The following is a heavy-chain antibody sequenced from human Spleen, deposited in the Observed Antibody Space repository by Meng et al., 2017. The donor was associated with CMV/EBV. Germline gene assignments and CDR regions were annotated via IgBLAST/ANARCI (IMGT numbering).Heavy chain of an antibody. D-gene: IGHD2-15*01. CDR2: IKQDGSEK. CDR1: GFTFSSYW. Sequence: GGSLRLSCAASGFTFSSYWMSWVRQAPGKGLEWVGNIKQDGSEKYYVDSVKGRFTISRDNAKNSLYLQMNSLRAEDTAVYYCARVARTPTNSYVFDSWGQGALVTVSS. V-gene: IGHV3-7*01. CDR3: ARVARTPTNSYVFDS. J-gene: IGHJ4*02.